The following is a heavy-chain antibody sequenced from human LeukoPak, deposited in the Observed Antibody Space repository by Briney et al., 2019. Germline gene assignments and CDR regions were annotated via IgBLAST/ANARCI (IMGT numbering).Heavy chain of an antibody. V-gene: IGHV3-21*01. D-gene: IGHD1-26*01. CDR1: GFTFSTYN. J-gene: IGHJ6*03. CDR3: ARDPYSGGYYAYYYYYPDV. Sequence: GGSLRLSCSASGFTFSTYNMNWVRQVPGKGLEWLSYITSGSDYIYYADSVKGRFTISRDNARNSLYLPMDSLRAEDTAVYYCARDPYSGGYYAYYYYYPDVWGKGTTVTVSS. CDR2: ITSGSDYI.